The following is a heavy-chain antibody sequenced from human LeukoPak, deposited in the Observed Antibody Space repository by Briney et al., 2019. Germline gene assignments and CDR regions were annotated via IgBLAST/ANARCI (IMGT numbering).Heavy chain of an antibody. V-gene: IGHV4-34*01. J-gene: IGHJ6*02. CDR1: GGSFIGYY. CDR2: IDHRGST. Sequence: KPSETLSLTCAVYGGSFIGYYWTWIRQPPGKGLQWIGQIDHRGSTNYNPSLKSRVTISVDTSKSQFSLKLSSVTAADTAVYYCARAEKIPPYYDFWSGSFGMDVWGQGTTVTVSS. D-gene: IGHD3-3*01. CDR3: ARAEKIPPYYDFWSGSFGMDV.